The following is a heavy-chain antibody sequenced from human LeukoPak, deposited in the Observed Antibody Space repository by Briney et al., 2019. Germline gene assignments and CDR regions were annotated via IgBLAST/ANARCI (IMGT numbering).Heavy chain of an antibody. V-gene: IGHV3-9*01. J-gene: IGHJ4*02. Sequence: GRSLRLSCAASGFTFGDYAMHWVRQAPGKGLEWVSGISWNSGSIGYGDSVKGRFTISRDNAKNSLYLQMSSLRPEDTALYYFSKDALTQHSSGLAGYWGQGTLGTGSS. CDR1: GFTFGDYA. CDR2: ISWNSGSI. CDR3: SKDALTQHSSGLAGY. D-gene: IGHD6-19*01.